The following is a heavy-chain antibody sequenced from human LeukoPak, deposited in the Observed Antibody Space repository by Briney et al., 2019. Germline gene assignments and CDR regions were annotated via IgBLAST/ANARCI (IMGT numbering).Heavy chain of an antibody. V-gene: IGHV1-2*02. Sequence: VASVKVSCKASGYTLTGHYLHWVRQAPGQGLEWMGWINPNTGATTYAQRFEGRVTLTRDTSISTAYMDLSSQRSDDTAVYYCASVGVVSDYGLDVWGQGTTVTVSS. D-gene: IGHD2-8*02. CDR2: INPNTGAT. CDR1: GYTLTGHY. CDR3: ASVGVVSDYGLDV. J-gene: IGHJ6*02.